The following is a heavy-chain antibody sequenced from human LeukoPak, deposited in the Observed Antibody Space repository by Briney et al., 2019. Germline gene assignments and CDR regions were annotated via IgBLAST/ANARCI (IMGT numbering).Heavy chain of an antibody. J-gene: IGHJ4*02. CDR1: GGSFSGYY. Sequence: SETLSLTCAVYGGSFSGYYWSWIRQPPAKGLEWIGEINHSGSTNYDPSLKSRVTISVDTSKNQFSLKLSSVTAADTAVYYCARGAAAGTSARTYYFDYWGQGTLVTVSS. D-gene: IGHD6-13*01. CDR2: INHSGST. V-gene: IGHV4-34*01. CDR3: ARGAAAGTSARTYYFDY.